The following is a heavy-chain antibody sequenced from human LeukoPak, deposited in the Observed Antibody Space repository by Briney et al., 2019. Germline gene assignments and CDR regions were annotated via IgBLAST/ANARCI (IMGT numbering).Heavy chain of an antibody. J-gene: IGHJ2*01. CDR3: ARVQGLDFRWYFDL. CDR2: IGTAGET. V-gene: IGHV3-13*01. Sequence: GGSLRLSCAASGFTFSSYDMHWVRQATGKGLEWVSAIGTAGETYYPGSVKGRFTISRENAKNSLYLQMNSLRAGDTAVYYCARVQGLDFRWYFDLWGRGTLVTVSS. CDR1: GFTFSSYD.